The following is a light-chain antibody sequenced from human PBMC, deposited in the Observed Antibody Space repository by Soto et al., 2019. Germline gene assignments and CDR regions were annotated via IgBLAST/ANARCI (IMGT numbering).Light chain of an antibody. CDR2: GGS. CDR3: QQHTDWPPIT. Sequence: EIVLTQSPGTLSLSPGARATLSCRARQSVSSSYLAWYQQKPGQPPRLLIYGGSTRATGVPARFSGSGSGTDFILTISSLQSEDVAVYYCQQHTDWPPITFGQGTRLEIK. J-gene: IGKJ5*01. V-gene: IGKV3-15*01. CDR1: QSVSSSY.